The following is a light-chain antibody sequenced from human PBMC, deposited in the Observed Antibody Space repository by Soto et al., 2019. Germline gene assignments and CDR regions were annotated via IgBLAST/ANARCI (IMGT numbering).Light chain of an antibody. CDR2: AAF. J-gene: IGKJ1*01. CDR1: QSLGTAY. Sequence: DIVLTQSPGTLSLSPGDRATLSCRASQSLGTAYLAWYQQRPGQAPKLLIYAAFTRATGTPDRFSGGGSGTDFTLTISRVEPEDFAVYYCQLYGRTLPWTFGQGTKVEIK. CDR3: QLYGRTLPWT. V-gene: IGKV3-20*01.